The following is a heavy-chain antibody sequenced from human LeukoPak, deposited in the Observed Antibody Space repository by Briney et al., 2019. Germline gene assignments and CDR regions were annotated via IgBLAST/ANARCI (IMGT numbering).Heavy chain of an antibody. Sequence: GGSLRLSCAASGFTFSSYGMHWVRQAPGKGLEWVAFIRYDGSNKYYADSVKGRFTISRDNSKNTLYLQMNSLRAEDTAVYYCAKGHADEKYSGSYGLDYWGQGTLVTVSS. D-gene: IGHD1-26*01. V-gene: IGHV3-30*02. CDR1: GFTFSSYG. CDR3: AKGHADEKYSGSYGLDY. J-gene: IGHJ4*02. CDR2: IRYDGSNK.